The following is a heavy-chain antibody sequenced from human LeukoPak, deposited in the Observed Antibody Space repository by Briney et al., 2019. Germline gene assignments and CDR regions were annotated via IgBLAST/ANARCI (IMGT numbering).Heavy chain of an antibody. CDR1: GFTFSGHF. J-gene: IGHJ4*02. V-gene: IGHV3-64D*06. Sequence: PGGSLRLSCSASGFTFSGHFMHWVRQAPGKGLEYVSSISINGDKTYYAESVKGRLTISRDNFKNTLYLQLSSLRVEDTAVYYCIKDRIGTWSFDHWGQGTLLTVSS. D-gene: IGHD1-26*01. CDR2: ISINGDKT. CDR3: IKDRIGTWSFDH.